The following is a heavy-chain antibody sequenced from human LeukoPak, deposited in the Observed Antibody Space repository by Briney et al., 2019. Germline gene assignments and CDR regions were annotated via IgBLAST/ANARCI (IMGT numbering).Heavy chain of an antibody. V-gene: IGHV4-4*02. CDR2: MHHDGSA. CDR3: AREGLGETYFEY. Sequence: SGTLSLTCAVSGGSITTRNFWSWVRPPPGKGLEWIAEMHHDGSANYNPSLKSRVSMSVDKSKNHFSLRLTSVTAADTAVYYCAREGLGETYFEYWGRGILVTVSS. J-gene: IGHJ4*02. D-gene: IGHD3-16*01. CDR1: GGSITTRNF.